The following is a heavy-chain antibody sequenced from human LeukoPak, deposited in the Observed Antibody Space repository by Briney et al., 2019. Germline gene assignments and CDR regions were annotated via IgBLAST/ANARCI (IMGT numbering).Heavy chain of an antibody. D-gene: IGHD2-2*01. Sequence: GSLRLSCAASGFTFSSYAMSWVRQAPGKGLEWVSAISGSGGSTYYADSVKGRFTISRDNSKNTLYLQMNSLRAEDTAVYYCAKHPAAIPSPYGMDVWGQGTTVTVSS. V-gene: IGHV3-23*01. CDR3: AKHPAAIPSPYGMDV. J-gene: IGHJ6*02. CDR1: GFTFSSYA. CDR2: ISGSGGST.